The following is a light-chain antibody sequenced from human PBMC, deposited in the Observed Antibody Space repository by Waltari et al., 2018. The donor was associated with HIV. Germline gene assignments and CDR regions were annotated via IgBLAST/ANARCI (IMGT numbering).Light chain of an antibody. J-gene: IGLJ2*01. V-gene: IGLV2-8*01. CDR3: SSYAGSNNFGV. Sequence: QSALTQPPSPSGSPGQSVTISCTGTSSDVGGYNYVSWYQQHPGKAPKLMIYEVSKRPSGVPDRFRGSKSGSSAPLTVSGLQAEDEADYYCSSYAGSNNFGVFGGGTKLTV. CDR2: EVS. CDR1: SSDVGGYNY.